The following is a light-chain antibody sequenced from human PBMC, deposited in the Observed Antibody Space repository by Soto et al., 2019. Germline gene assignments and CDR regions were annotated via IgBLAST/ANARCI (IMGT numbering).Light chain of an antibody. Sequence: EIVLTQSPGTLSLSPGERATLSCRASQSVSSSYLAWYQQKPGQATRLLIYGASSRATGIPDRFSGSGSGTDFTLTISRLEAEDVAVYYCQQYGSSPLTFGGGTKVEIK. V-gene: IGKV3-20*01. CDR3: QQYGSSPLT. CDR1: QSVSSSY. J-gene: IGKJ4*01. CDR2: GAS.